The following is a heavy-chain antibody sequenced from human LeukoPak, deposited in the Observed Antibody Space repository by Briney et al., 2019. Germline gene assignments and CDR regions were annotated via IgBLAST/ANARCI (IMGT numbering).Heavy chain of an antibody. V-gene: IGHV1-18*01. CDR3: ARIPMVRGVKGWFDP. J-gene: IGHJ5*02. D-gene: IGHD3-10*01. CDR1: GYTFTSYG. CDR2: ISAYNGNT. Sequence: ASVKVSCKASGYTFTSYGISWVRQAPGQGLDWMGWISAYNGNTNYAQKLQGRVPKTTETSKSTAYMELRSLRSDDTAVYYCARIPMVRGVKGWFDPWGQGTLVTVSS.